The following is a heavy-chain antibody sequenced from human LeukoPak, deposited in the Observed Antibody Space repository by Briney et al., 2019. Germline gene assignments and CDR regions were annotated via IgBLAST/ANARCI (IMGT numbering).Heavy chain of an antibody. Sequence: SETLSLTCAVSGGSISSGGYSWSWIRQPPGKGLEWIGYMYHSGTTHYNPSLKSRVTISVDRSRNQFSLKLSSVTAADTAVYYCVRGYYYDSSGYWVRAFDIWGQGTMVTVSS. V-gene: IGHV4-30-2*01. CDR3: VRGYYYDSSGYWVRAFDI. D-gene: IGHD3-22*01. CDR1: GGSISSGGYS. CDR2: MYHSGTT. J-gene: IGHJ3*02.